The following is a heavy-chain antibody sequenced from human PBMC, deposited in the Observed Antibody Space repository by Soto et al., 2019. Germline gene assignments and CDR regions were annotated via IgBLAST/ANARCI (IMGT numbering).Heavy chain of an antibody. CDR3: ARRVGYCSSTSCYADYYGMDV. J-gene: IGHJ6*02. CDR1: GYSFTSYW. D-gene: IGHD2-2*01. Sequence: PGESLKISCKGSGYSFTSYWIGWVRQMPGKGLEWMGIIYPGDSDTRYSPSFQGQVTISADKSISTAYLQWSSLKASDTAMYYCARRVGYCSSTSCYADYYGMDVWGQGTSVTVSS. V-gene: IGHV5-51*01. CDR2: IYPGDSDT.